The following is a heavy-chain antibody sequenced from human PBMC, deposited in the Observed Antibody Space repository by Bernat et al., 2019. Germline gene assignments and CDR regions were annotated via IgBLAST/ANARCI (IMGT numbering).Heavy chain of an antibody. Sequence: EVQLVESGGGLVQPGGSLRLSCAASGFTVSSNYMSWVRQAPGKGLEWASVIYSGGSTYYADTVKGRFTITRDNSKNTLYLQMNSLRAEDTAVYYYARDFGIAALEGADLYDMDVWGQGTTVTVSS. CDR2: IYSGGST. V-gene: IGHV3-66*01. CDR3: ARDFGIAALEGADLYDMDV. CDR1: GFTVSSNY. J-gene: IGHJ6*02. D-gene: IGHD6-13*01.